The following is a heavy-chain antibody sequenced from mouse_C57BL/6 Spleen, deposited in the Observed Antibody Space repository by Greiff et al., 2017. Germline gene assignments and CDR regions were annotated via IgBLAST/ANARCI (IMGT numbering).Heavy chain of an antibody. V-gene: IGHV1-19*01. D-gene: IGHD2-5*01. Sequence: VQLQQSGPVLVKPGASVKMSCKASGYTFTDYYMNWVKQSHGKSLEWIGVINPYNGGTSYNQKFKGKATLTVDKSSSTAYMELNSLTSEDSAVYCCASGSSNLPAYWGQGTLVTVSA. CDR3: ASGSSNLPAY. CDR1: GYTFTDYY. J-gene: IGHJ3*01. CDR2: INPYNGGT.